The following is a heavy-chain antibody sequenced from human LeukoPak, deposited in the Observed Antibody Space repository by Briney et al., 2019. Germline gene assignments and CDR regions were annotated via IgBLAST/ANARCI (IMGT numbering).Heavy chain of an antibody. V-gene: IGHV3-30*02. D-gene: IGHD2-15*01. J-gene: IGHJ6*02. Sequence: GGSLRLSCAASGFTFSRYGFHWVRQAPGKGLEWVAFISDSGGDKWYADSVKGRFTISRDNSKNTLYLQMNSLRAEDTAVYYCARDFKRVYCSGGSCYHYYYGMDVWGQGTTVTVSS. CDR2: ISDSGGDK. CDR3: ARDFKRVYCSGGSCYHYYYGMDV. CDR1: GFTFSRYG.